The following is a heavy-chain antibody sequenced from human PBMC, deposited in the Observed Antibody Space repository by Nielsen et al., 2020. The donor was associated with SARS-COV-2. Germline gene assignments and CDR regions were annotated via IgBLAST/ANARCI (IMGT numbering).Heavy chain of an antibody. Sequence: GESLKISCAASGFRFTSYTMNWVRQAPGKGLEWVASITMSGAYMYYADSVRGRFTISRDNSKNTLYLQVNSLRAEDTAVYYCAKDRARDFVYQFDSWGQGTLVTVSS. D-gene: IGHD2-2*01. V-gene: IGHV3-21*01. CDR3: AKDRARDFVYQFDS. CDR1: GFRFTSYT. J-gene: IGHJ4*02. CDR2: ITMSGAYM.